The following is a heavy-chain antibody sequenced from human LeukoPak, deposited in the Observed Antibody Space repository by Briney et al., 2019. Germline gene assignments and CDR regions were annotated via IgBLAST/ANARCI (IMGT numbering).Heavy chain of an antibody. CDR1: GFTVSSNY. V-gene: IGHV3-23*01. D-gene: IGHD6-13*01. Sequence: GGSLRLSCAASGFTVSSNYMSWVRQAPGKGLEWVSTISGSGGYTYYADSVKGRFTISRDNSKNTLYLQMNSLRAEDTAIYYCAKELAATGSYYFDYWGQGTLVTVSS. J-gene: IGHJ4*02. CDR3: AKELAATGSYYFDY. CDR2: ISGSGGYT.